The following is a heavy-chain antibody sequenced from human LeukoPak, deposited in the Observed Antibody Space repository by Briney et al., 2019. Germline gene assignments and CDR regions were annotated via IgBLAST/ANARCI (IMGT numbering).Heavy chain of an antibody. CDR2: INHSGST. V-gene: IGHV4-39*07. J-gene: IGHJ6*02. CDR1: GGSISSGSYY. D-gene: IGHD3-22*01. Sequence: SQTLSLTCTVSGGSISSGSYYWSWIRQPPGKGLEWIGEINHSGSTNYNPSLKSRVTISVDTSKNQFSLKLSSVTAADTAVYYCARTTYYYGSSGYDEYSFMDVWGQGTTVTVSS. CDR3: ARTTYYYGSSGYDEYSFMDV.